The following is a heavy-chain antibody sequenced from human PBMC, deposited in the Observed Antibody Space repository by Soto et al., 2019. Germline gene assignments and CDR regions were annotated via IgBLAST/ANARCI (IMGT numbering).Heavy chain of an antibody. V-gene: IGHV1-18*01. Sequence: ASVKVSCKASGYTFTSYGISWVRQAPGQGLEWMGWISAYNGNTNYAQKLQGRVTRNTDTSTSTAYMELRSLRSDDTAVYYCASETRIGYCSSTSCAEYFQHWGQGTLVTVSS. CDR3: ASETRIGYCSSTSCAEYFQH. J-gene: IGHJ1*01. CDR2: ISAYNGNT. CDR1: GYTFTSYG. D-gene: IGHD2-2*01.